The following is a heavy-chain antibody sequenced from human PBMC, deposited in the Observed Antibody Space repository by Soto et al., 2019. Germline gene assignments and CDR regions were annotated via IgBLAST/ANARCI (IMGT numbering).Heavy chain of an antibody. D-gene: IGHD4-4*01. CDR2: INAGNGNT. Sequence: GASVEVSCKASEYTFTSYAMHWVRQAPGQSLEWMGWINAGNGNTKYSQKFQGRVTITRDTSASTAYMELSSLRSEDTAVYYCARELQGLYYFDYWGLGTLVT. CDR3: ARELQGLYYFDY. J-gene: IGHJ4*02. CDR1: EYTFTSYA. V-gene: IGHV1-3*01.